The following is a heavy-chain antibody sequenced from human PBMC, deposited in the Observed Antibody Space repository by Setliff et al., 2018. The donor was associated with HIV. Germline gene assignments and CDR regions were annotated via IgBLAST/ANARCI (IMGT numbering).Heavy chain of an antibody. CDR1: GFTFSDYS. CDR3: ARHELVGYYYSIDH. J-gene: IGHJ4*02. V-gene: IGHV3-21*06. D-gene: IGHD3-22*01. Sequence: SLRLSCAASGFTFSDYSMTWVRQVPGRGLEWVSSISGTSYIYYADSVKGRFTVSRDNAKNSLYLHINSLRAEDTAVYYCARHELVGYYYSIDHWGQGTLVTVSS. CDR2: ISGTSYI.